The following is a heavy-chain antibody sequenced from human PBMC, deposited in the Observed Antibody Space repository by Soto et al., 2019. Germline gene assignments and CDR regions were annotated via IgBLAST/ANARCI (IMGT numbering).Heavy chain of an antibody. Sequence: QVQLQESGPGLVKPSQTLSLTCTVSGGSISSGDYYWSWIRQPPGKGLEWIGYIYYSGSTYYHPSLKSRVTISVDTSKNQFSLKLSSVTAADTAVYYCARDRGDYVWGSYRPEGAFDIWGQGTMVTVSS. CDR1: GGSISSGDYY. CDR3: ARDRGDYVWGSYRPEGAFDI. V-gene: IGHV4-30-4*01. J-gene: IGHJ3*02. D-gene: IGHD3-16*02. CDR2: IYYSGST.